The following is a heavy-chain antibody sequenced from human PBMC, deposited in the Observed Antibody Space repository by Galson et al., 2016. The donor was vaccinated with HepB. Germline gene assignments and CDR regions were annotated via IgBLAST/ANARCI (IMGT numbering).Heavy chain of an antibody. CDR3: ARENRLARTNWFDP. J-gene: IGHJ5*02. CDR2: IFQSGTT. Sequence: TLSLTCTVSGGSITSGGYDWNWIRQHPGKGLEWIGYIFQSGTTYYSPSLKSRVTISLDTSKNQFSLKLSSVTAADTAVYYCARENRLARTNWFDPWGQGNLVIVSS. V-gene: IGHV4-31*03. CDR1: GGSITSGGYD.